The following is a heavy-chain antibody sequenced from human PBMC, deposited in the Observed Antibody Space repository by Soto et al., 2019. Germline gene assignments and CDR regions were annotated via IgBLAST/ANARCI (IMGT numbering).Heavy chain of an antibody. J-gene: IGHJ4*02. CDR2: VSGTTGSP. D-gene: IGHD7-27*01. Sequence: GGSLRLSCLASGFTFNNYAMSWVRQAPGKGLEWVSSVSGTTGSPSYADSVKGRFTISRDNSKSRVYLQMISLRAEDTAVYYCAKDSGDRVEGLDCWGQGTLVTVSS. V-gene: IGHV3-23*01. CDR1: GFTFNNYA. CDR3: AKDSGDRVEGLDC.